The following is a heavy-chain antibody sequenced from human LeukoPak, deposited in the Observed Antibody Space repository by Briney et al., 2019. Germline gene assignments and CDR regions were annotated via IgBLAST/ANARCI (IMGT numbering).Heavy chain of an antibody. D-gene: IGHD3-22*01. CDR3: ASGSSGYYPPFLPGDY. Sequence: PGGSLRLSCAASGFTFSSYGMHWVRQAPGKGLEWVAVISYDGSNKYYADSVKGRFTISRDNSKNTLYLQMNSLRAEDTAVYYCASGSSGYYPPFLPGDYWGQGTLVTVSS. CDR1: GFTFSSYG. V-gene: IGHV3-30*03. J-gene: IGHJ4*02. CDR2: ISYDGSNK.